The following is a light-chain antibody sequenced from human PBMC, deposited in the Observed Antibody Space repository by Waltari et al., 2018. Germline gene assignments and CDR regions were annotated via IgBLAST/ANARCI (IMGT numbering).Light chain of an antibody. Sequence: QSPATLSVSPGERATLSCTASQSISDSLGWYQQRPGQAPRLLIYGASTRATGIPARFSGSGSGTEFTLTISSLQSEDFAVYYCHQYKIWPEAFGQGTKVEIK. CDR2: GAS. V-gene: IGKV3D-15*01. CDR1: QSISDS. CDR3: HQYKIWPEA. J-gene: IGKJ1*01.